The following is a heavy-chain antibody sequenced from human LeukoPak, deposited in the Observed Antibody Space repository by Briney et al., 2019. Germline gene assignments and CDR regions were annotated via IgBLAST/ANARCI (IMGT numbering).Heavy chain of an antibody. CDR1: GFTFINYV. Sequence: GGSLRLSCEASGFTFINYVMSWVRQVPGKGPEWVSSVSGSGGRGATYYRDSVKGRFTISRDNSKNTVFLQMNGLSADDTAVYYCAKDIAASGLPRIFDFWGQGTLVTVSS. V-gene: IGHV3-23*01. CDR2: VSGSGGRGAT. J-gene: IGHJ4*02. D-gene: IGHD6-13*01. CDR3: AKDIAASGLPRIFDF.